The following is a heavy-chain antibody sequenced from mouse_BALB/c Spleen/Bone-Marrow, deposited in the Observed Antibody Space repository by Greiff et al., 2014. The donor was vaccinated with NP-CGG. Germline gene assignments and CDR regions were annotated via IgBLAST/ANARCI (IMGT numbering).Heavy chain of an antibody. V-gene: IGHV5-17*02. CDR3: TRGRNWGDFDV. CDR1: GFTFSSFG. D-gene: IGHD4-1*01. J-gene: IGHJ1*01. Sequence: DVKLVESGGGLVQPGGSRKLSCAASGFTFSSFGMHWVRQAPEKGLEWVAYISSGSTAIFYADTVKGRFTISRDNPKNTLFLQMTSLRSEDTAVYYCTRGRNWGDFDVWGAGTTVTVSS. CDR2: ISSGSTAI.